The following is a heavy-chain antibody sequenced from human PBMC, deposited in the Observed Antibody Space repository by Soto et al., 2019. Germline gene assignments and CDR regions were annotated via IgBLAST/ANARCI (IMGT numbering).Heavy chain of an antibody. J-gene: IGHJ3*02. V-gene: IGHV1-58*01. CDR2: IVVGSGNT. Sequence: SVNGSCKASAFTFTSSSWQWVRQARGQRLEWIGWIVVGSGNTNYAQKFQERVTITRDMSTSTAYMELSSLRSEDTAVYYCAAPSIVGATMDAFDIWGQATMVTVS. CDR3: AAPSIVGATMDAFDI. CDR1: AFTFTSSS. D-gene: IGHD1-26*01.